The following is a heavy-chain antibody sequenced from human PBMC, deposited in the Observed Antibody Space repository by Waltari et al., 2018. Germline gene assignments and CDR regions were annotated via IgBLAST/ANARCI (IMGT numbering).Heavy chain of an antibody. CDR1: GGTFSSYA. J-gene: IGHJ6*02. D-gene: IGHD6-13*01. CDR2: IIPIFGTA. Sequence: QVQLVQSGAEVKKPGSSVKVSCKASGGTFSSYAISWVRQAPGQGLEWMGGIIPIFGTANYAQKFQGRVTITADESTSTAYMELSSLRSEDTAVYYCARDASIAAADYYYGMDVWGQGTTVTVSS. V-gene: IGHV1-69*12. CDR3: ARDASIAAADYYYGMDV.